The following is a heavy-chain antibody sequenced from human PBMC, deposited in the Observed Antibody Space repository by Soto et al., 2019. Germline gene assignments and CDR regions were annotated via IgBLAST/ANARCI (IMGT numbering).Heavy chain of an antibody. Sequence: QVQLVESGGGVVQPGRSLRLSCAASGFTFCNFGMHWVRQAPGKGLEWVAVISSDGSDKYYSDSVKGRFTISRDNSKNTLFLQMNSLRVEDTAVYYCAKGSEVARQELDYWGQGTLVTVSS. CDR2: ISSDGSDK. CDR1: GFTFCNFG. D-gene: IGHD2-15*01. CDR3: AKGSEVARQELDY. V-gene: IGHV3-30*18. J-gene: IGHJ4*02.